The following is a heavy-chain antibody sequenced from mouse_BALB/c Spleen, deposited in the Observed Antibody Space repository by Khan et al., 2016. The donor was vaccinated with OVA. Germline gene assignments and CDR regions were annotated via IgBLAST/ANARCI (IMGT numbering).Heavy chain of an antibody. CDR3: ARSAI. D-gene: IGHD2-12*01. J-gene: IGHJ2*01. V-gene: IGHV5-6-3*01. CDR2: INSNGGST. CDR1: RFTISSYG. Sequence: EVELVESGGGILQPGGSLKRSCPASRFTISSYGMSSVRQTPDKRLELVATINSNGGSTDYPHSVKRRFTISGDNAKNALYLQMRSLKAEDTAMYYCARSAIWGQGTTLTVSS.